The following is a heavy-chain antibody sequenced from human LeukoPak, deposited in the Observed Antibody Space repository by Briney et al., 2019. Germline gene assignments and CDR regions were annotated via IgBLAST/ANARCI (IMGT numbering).Heavy chain of an antibody. CDR3: ARSGSMVVTAEYKFPFAY. D-gene: IGHD2-21*02. CDR1: GGIFSSYA. V-gene: IGHV1-69*01. J-gene: IGHJ4*01. CDR2: IIPIFGTA. Sequence: SVKVSCKASGGIFSSYAISWVRQAPGQGLEWMGGIIPIFGTANYAQRLQGRVTITADESTSTAYMELSSLRSEDTAVYYCARSGSMVVTAEYKFPFAYWGHGTLVTVSS.